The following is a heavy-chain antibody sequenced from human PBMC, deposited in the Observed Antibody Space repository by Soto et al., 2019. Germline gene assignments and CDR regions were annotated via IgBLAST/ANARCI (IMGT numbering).Heavy chain of an antibody. D-gene: IGHD6-19*01. Sequence: EVQLVESGGGLVQPGGSLRLSCAASGFTVSSNYMSWVRQAPGKGLEWVSVIFTGGSTYYSDSVKGRFTISRHSSKNTVYLQMNSLRAEATAVYYCARDRYSSGWLDAFDIWGQVKMVTVSS. CDR1: GFTVSSNY. V-gene: IGHV3-53*04. CDR2: IFTGGST. J-gene: IGHJ3*02. CDR3: ARDRYSSGWLDAFDI.